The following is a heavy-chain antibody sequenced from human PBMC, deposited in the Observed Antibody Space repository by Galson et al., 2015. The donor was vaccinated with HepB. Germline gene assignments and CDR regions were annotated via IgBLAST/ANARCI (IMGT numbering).Heavy chain of an antibody. Sequence: SLRLSYAASGFTFSSYTMHWVRQAPGKGLEWVAIISYDGSKKFYADSVKGRFTISRDNSKNTLYLQMNSLRAEDTAMYYCARPHYYDSSAYYAFGDWGQGTLVTVSS. CDR3: ARPHYYDSSAYYAFGD. CDR1: GFTFSSYT. V-gene: IGHV3-30-3*01. D-gene: IGHD3-22*01. J-gene: IGHJ4*02. CDR2: ISYDGSKK.